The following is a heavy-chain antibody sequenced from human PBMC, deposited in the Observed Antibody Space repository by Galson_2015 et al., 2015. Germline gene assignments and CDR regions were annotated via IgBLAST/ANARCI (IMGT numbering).Heavy chain of an antibody. CDR3: ARDLWGVSGSYYGFDY. J-gene: IGHJ4*02. V-gene: IGHV4-38-2*02. D-gene: IGHD3-10*01. CDR2: VYHSGST. Sequence: ETLSLTCAVSGYSISSGYYWGWIRQPPGKGLEWIGTVYHSGSTYYNPSLKSRATISVDTSKNQFSLKLSSVTAADTAVYYCARDLWGVSGSYYGFDYWGQGTLVTVSS. CDR1: GYSISSGYY.